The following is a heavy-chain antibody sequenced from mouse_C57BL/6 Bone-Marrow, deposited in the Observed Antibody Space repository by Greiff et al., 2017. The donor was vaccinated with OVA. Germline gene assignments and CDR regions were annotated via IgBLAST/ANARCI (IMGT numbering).Heavy chain of an antibody. CDR1: GYAFSSSW. CDR2: IYPGDGDT. D-gene: IGHD1-1*01. Sequence: QVQLKQSGPELVKPGASVKISCKASGYAFSSSWMNWVKQRPGKGLEWIGRIYPGDGDTNYNGKFKGKATLTADKSSSTAYMQLSSLTSEDSAVYFCARGGTTVVEGYWGQGTTLTVSS. CDR3: ARGGTTVVEGY. V-gene: IGHV1-82*01. J-gene: IGHJ2*01.